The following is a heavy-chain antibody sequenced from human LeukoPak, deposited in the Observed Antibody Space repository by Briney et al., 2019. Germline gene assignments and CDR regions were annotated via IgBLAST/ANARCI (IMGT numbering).Heavy chain of an antibody. CDR2: VSAYNGNT. V-gene: IGHV1-18*01. CDR1: GYTYTSYG. Sequence: ASVKVSCKASGYTYTSYGISWVRQVPGQGLEWMGWVSAYNGNTNYAQKFQGRVTMTTDTSTSTAYMELRSLRSDDTAVYFCARDKTNWGFYSPYWYFDLWGRGTLVTVSS. J-gene: IGHJ2*01. CDR3: ARDKTNWGFYSPYWYFDL. D-gene: IGHD7-27*01.